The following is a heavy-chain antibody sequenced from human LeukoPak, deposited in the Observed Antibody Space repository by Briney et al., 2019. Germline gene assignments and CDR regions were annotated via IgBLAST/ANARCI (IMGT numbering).Heavy chain of an antibody. Sequence: GGSLRLSCAASGFTFSSYAMSWVRQAPGKGPEWVSAISGSGGGTYYADSVKGRFTISRDNSKNTLYLQMNSLRAEDTAVYYCAKGRRAAGPFDYWGQGTLVTVSS. CDR1: GFTFSSYA. D-gene: IGHD6-13*01. CDR2: ISGSGGGT. CDR3: AKGRRAAGPFDY. J-gene: IGHJ4*02. V-gene: IGHV3-23*01.